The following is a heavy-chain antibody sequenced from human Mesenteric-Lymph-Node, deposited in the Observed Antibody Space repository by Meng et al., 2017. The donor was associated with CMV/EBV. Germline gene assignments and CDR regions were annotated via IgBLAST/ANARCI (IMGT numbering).Heavy chain of an antibody. J-gene: IGHJ4*01. CDR2: INPNSGDT. D-gene: IGHD1-14*01. CDR1: SLTSYN. V-gene: IGHV1-2*05. CDR3: VGGQKVVKGREPGYYFDY. Sequence: SLTSYNMHWVRQAPGQGREWVGRINPNSGDTNYPQQLQGGMTMTRDTTISTAYMELSRIRSDDTDVYYGVGGQKVVKGREPGYYFDYWGHGTLVTVSS.